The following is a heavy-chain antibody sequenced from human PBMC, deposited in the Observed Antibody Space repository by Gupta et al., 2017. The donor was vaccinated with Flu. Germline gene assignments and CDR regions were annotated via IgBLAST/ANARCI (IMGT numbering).Heavy chain of an antibody. D-gene: IGHD4-4*01. CDR2: IYYRGST. CDR3: ARVPLTTVTAKPHYYYYGMDV. J-gene: IGHJ6*02. V-gene: IGHV4-31*02. Sequence: LEWIGYIYYRGSTYYIPSLKSRVTISVDTSKNQFSLKLSSGTAADTAVYYCARVPLTTVTAKPHYYYYGMDVWGQGTTVTVSS.